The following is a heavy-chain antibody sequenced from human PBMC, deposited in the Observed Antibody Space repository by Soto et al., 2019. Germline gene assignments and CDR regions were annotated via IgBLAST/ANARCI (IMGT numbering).Heavy chain of an antibody. Sequence: EVQLVESGGGIVQPGGSLRLSCAASGFTFSSFWMHWVRQAPGKGLVWVSRISGDGNNAVYADSVKGRFTVSRDNAKNTLELQMNSLITDDTALYSCVRNRGMFLRDGVDFWGPGIMVTVSS. J-gene: IGHJ4*02. CDR3: VRNRGMFLRDGVDF. CDR1: GFTFSSFW. V-gene: IGHV3-74*01. D-gene: IGHD3-3*01. CDR2: ISGDGNNA.